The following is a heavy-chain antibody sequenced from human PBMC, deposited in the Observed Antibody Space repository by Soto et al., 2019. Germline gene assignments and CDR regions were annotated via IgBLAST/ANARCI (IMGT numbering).Heavy chain of an antibody. CDR1: GYSFTSYW. Sequence: GESLKLSCKGSGYSFTSYWIGWVRQMPGKGLEWMGIIYPGDSDTRYSPSFQGQVTISADKSISTAYLQWSSLKASDTAMYYCARPSSGYYYGMDVWGQGTTVTVSS. V-gene: IGHV5-51*01. CDR2: IYPGDSDT. CDR3: ARPSSGYYYGMDV. D-gene: IGHD3-22*01. J-gene: IGHJ6*02.